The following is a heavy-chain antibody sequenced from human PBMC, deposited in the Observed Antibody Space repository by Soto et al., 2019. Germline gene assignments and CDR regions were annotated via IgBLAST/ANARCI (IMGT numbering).Heavy chain of an antibody. Sequence: SETLSLTCSVTGASVSSHSWSWIRQSPGKGLEWIGYIHYSGGTNYTPSLRSRVTISVETSKNQLSLNLTSLTAADTAVYYCARGGTSGSAVYNWFDPWGQGTLVTVSS. CDR2: IHYSGGT. J-gene: IGHJ5*02. CDR3: ARGGTSGSAVYNWFDP. V-gene: IGHV4-59*02. CDR1: GASVSSHS. D-gene: IGHD3-10*01.